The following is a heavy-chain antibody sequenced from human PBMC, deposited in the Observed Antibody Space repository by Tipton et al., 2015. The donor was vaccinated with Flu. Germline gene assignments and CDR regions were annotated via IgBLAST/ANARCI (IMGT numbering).Heavy chain of an antibody. Sequence: GLVKPSQTLSLTCAISGDSVSSNSAAWNWIRQSPSRGLEWLGRTYYRSKWYHDYAVSVKSRITINPDTSKNQFSLQLNSVTPEDTAVYYCARESYSSSWYSPGAGAFDIWGQGTMVTVSS. J-gene: IGHJ3*02. V-gene: IGHV6-1*01. CDR1: GDSVSSNSAA. D-gene: IGHD6-13*01. CDR3: ARESYSSSWYSPGAGAFDI. CDR2: TYYRSKWYH.